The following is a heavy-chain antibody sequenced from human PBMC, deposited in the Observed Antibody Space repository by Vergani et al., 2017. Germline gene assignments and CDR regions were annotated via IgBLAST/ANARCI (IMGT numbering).Heavy chain of an antibody. CDR2: ISYDGSNK. D-gene: IGHD1-7*01. CDR1: GFTFSSYA. V-gene: IGHV3-30*04. Sequence: QVPLVESGGGVVQPGRSLRLSCAASGFTFSSYAMHWVRQAPGKGLEWVAVISYDGSNKYYADSVKGRFTISRDNYKNTLYLQMNSLRAEDTAVYYCAKDLGTGTRSFDIWGQGTMVTVSS. J-gene: IGHJ3*02. CDR3: AKDLGTGTRSFDI.